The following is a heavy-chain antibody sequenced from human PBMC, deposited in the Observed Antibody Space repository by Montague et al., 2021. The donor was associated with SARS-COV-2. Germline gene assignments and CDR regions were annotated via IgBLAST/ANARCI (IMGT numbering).Heavy chain of an antibody. CDR1: NGSINSYY. CDR2: IYYRGST. Sequence: SETLSLTCTVSNGSINSYYWSWVRQPPGKRLEWIGYIYYRGSTNYNPSLESRVTMSIDTSKNQFSLKLRSVTAADTAVYFWAREGLHNWFDPWGQGTLVIVSS. J-gene: IGHJ5*02. V-gene: IGHV4-59*01. CDR3: AREGLHNWFDP.